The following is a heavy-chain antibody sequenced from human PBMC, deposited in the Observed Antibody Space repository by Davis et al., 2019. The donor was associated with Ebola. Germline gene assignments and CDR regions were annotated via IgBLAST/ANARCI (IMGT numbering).Heavy chain of an antibody. Sequence: GESLKISCAASGFTFSSYWMSWVRQAPGKGLEWVGRIRSKANSYATAYAASVKGRFTISRDDSKNTAYLQMNSLKTEDTAVYYCTSEVGAIDYWGQGTLVTVSS. D-gene: IGHD1-26*01. CDR2: IRSKANSYAT. J-gene: IGHJ4*02. CDR1: GFTFSSYW. V-gene: IGHV3-73*01. CDR3: TSEVGAIDY.